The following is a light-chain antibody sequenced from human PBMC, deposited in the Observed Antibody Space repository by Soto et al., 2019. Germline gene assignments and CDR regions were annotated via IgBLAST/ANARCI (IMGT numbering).Light chain of an antibody. CDR2: GAS. V-gene: IGKV3-15*01. CDR1: QRVSNN. Sequence: EIVMPQSPATLSVSQGERATLSCRASQRVSNNLAWYHQKPGQAPRPLIYGASTRATGIPARFSGSGSGTEFTLTISSLQSEDFAVYYCQQYNNWWTFGQGTKVEIK. J-gene: IGKJ1*01. CDR3: QQYNNWWT.